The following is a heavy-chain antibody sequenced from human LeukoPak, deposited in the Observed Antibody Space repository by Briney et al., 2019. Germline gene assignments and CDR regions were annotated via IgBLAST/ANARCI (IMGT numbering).Heavy chain of an antibody. CDR2: LCFDGNNK. V-gene: IGHV3-33*01. D-gene: IGHD3-10*01. CDR3: ADGSGWLSYY. Sequence: GGSLRLSCAASGITLSSSGMHWVRQAPGKGLEWVALLCFDGNNKYYADSVKGRFTISRDDSKNTLYLQMNSLRVEDTAVYYCADGSGWLSYYWGQGTLVTVSS. CDR1: GITLSSSG. J-gene: IGHJ4*02.